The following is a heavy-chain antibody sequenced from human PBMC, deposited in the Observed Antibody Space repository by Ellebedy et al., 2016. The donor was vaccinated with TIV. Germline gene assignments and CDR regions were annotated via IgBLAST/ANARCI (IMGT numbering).Heavy chain of an antibody. CDR1: GFTFSNYW. J-gene: IGHJ4*02. CDR2: INKEGTYA. V-gene: IGHV3-74*01. D-gene: IGHD5-24*01. Sequence: PGGSLRLFCAASGFTFSNYWMHWVRQAPGKGLVWVLRINKEGTYASYADSVKGRFTISRDNANDMVYLQMNSLRAEDTAVYYCVRDGDVYNFDHWGQGTPVTVAS. CDR3: VRDGDVYNFDH.